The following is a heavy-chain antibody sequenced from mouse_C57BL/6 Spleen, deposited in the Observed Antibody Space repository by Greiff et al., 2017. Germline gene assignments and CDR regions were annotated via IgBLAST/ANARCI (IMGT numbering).Heavy chain of an antibody. CDR3: ARSAPNDDYAWFAY. CDR2: IDPNSGGT. CDR1: GYTFTSYW. Sequence: QVQLQQPGAELVKPGASVKLSCKASGYTFTSYWMHWVKQRPGRGLEWLGRIDPNSGGTKYNEKFKSKATLTVDKPSSTAYMQLSSLTSEDSAVYYCARSAPNDDYAWFAYWGQGTLVTVSA. J-gene: IGHJ3*01. D-gene: IGHD2-4*01. V-gene: IGHV1-72*01.